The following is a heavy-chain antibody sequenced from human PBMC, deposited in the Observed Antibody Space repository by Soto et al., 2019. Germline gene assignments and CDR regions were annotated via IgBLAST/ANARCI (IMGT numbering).Heavy chain of an antibody. CDR3: ATAYFVWSSEQPYYFDY. J-gene: IGHJ4*02. CDR1: GFTFSNYA. V-gene: IGHV3-23*01. D-gene: IGHD3-16*01. Sequence: EVQLLASGGGLVQPGGSLRLSCAASGFTFSNYAMTWVRQGPGKGLEWVSGISGSGGRSYYADAVKGRFTISRDNSKSTLYLQMNSLRAEDTAVYYCATAYFVWSSEQPYYFDYWGQGTLVTVSS. CDR2: ISGSGGRS.